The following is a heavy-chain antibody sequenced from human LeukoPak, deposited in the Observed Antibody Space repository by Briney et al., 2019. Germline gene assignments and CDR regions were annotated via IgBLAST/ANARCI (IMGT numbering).Heavy chain of an antibody. CDR2: IYYSGST. Sequence: PSETLSLTCTVSGGSISSSSYYWGWIRQPPGKGLEWIGSIYYSGSTYYNPSLKSRVTISVDTSKNQFSLKLSSVTAADTAVYYCARVRGYCSGGSCSGGSYWGQGTLVTVSS. D-gene: IGHD2-15*01. CDR1: GGSISSSSYY. J-gene: IGHJ4*02. V-gene: IGHV4-39*07. CDR3: ARVRGYCSGGSCSGGSY.